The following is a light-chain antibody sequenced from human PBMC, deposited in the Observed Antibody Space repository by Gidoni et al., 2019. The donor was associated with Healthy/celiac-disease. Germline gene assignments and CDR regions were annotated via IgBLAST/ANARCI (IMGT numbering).Light chain of an antibody. CDR2: DAS. CDR3: QQYDNLFT. CDR1: QDISNY. J-gene: IGKJ3*01. Sequence: DIQMKPSSSSLSASGGDRVTINCQATQDISNYLKWYQQKPGKAPKLLIYDASKFETVVPSMFSGSGSGTDFTFTISSLQPEDIVTYCWQQYDNLFTFGPGTKVEIK. V-gene: IGKV1-33*01.